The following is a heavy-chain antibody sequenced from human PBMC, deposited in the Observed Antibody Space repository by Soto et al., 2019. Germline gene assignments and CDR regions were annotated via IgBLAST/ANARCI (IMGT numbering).Heavy chain of an antibody. CDR2: IYHSGST. CDR3: ARSGYGGHGYFDY. D-gene: IGHD5-12*01. J-gene: IGHJ4*01. CDR1: GYSISSGYY. V-gene: IGHV4-38-2*01. Sequence: PSETLSLTCAVSGYSISSGYYWAWIRQPPGKGLEWVGSIYHSGSTSYKSSLKSRVTISVDTSKNQFSLRLRSVTAADTAVYYCARSGYGGHGYFDYWAQGTLVTVS.